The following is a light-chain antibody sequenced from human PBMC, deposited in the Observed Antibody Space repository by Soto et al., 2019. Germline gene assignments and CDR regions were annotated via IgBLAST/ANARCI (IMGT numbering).Light chain of an antibody. V-gene: IGKV3-20*01. J-gene: IGKJ1*01. Sequence: EIVLTQSPGTLSLSPGERATLSCRASQSVSSNYLAWYQQKPGQAPRLLMYGASNRATGIPDRFSGSGSGTDFTLTISRLEPEDFAVFYCHQCDSSPWTFGKGNKV. CDR1: QSVSSNY. CDR3: HQCDSSPWT. CDR2: GAS.